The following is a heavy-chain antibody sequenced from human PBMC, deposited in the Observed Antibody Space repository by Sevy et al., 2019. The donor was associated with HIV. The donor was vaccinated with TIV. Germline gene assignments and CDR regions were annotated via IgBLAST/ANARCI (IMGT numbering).Heavy chain of an antibody. V-gene: IGHV4-31*03. Sequence: SETLSLTCTVSGGSISSGGYYWSWIRQHPGKGLEWIGYIYYSGSTYYNPSLKSRFTISVDTSKNQFSLKLSSVTAADTAVYYCARGGYSVSDAFDIWGQGTMVTVSS. D-gene: IGHD3-22*01. CDR3: ARGGYSVSDAFDI. CDR2: IYYSGST. CDR1: GGSISSGGYY. J-gene: IGHJ3*02.